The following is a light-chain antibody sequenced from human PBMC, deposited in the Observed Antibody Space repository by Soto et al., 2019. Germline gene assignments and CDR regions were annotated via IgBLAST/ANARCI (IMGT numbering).Light chain of an antibody. CDR2: EGT. CDR3: CSHAGSSTWV. V-gene: IGLV2-23*01. Sequence: QSVLTQPASVSGSPGQSITISCTGTSYDIGSYNLVSWYQQHPDKAPKLMIYEGTKRPSGISNRFSGSKSGNTASLTISGLQAEDEADYYCCSHAGSSTWVFGGGTKVTVL. CDR1: SYDIGSYNL. J-gene: IGLJ3*02.